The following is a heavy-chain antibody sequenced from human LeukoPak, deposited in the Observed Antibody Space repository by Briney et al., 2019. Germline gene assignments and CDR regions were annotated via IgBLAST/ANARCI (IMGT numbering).Heavy chain of an antibody. CDR1: GYTFTGYY. CDR2: INPNSGGT. CDR3: AREVRAAAGTPAYDY. Sequence: ASVKVSCKASGYTFTGYYMHWVRQAPGQGLEWMGWINPNSGGTNYAQKFQGRVTMTRDTSIGTAYMELSRLRSDDTAVYYCAREVRAAAGTPAYDYWGQGTLVTVSS. J-gene: IGHJ4*02. D-gene: IGHD6-13*01. V-gene: IGHV1-2*02.